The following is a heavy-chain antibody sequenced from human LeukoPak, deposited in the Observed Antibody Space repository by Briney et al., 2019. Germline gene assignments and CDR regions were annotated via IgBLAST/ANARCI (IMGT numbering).Heavy chain of an antibody. CDR2: ISGSGGST. CDR3: AKALSPFGGVIATPVDY. J-gene: IGHJ4*02. V-gene: IGHV3-23*01. D-gene: IGHD3-16*02. Sequence: PGGSLRLSCAASGFTFSSYAMSWVRQAPGKGLEWVSAISGSGGSTYYADSVKGRFTISRDNSKNTLYLQMNSLRAEDTAVYYCAKALSPFGGVIATPVDYWGQGTLVTVSS. CDR1: GFTFSSYA.